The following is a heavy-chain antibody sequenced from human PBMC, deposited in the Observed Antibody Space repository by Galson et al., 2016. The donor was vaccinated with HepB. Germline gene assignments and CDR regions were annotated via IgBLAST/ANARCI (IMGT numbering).Heavy chain of an antibody. V-gene: IGHV3-74*01. Sequence: SLRLSCAASGFTFSRQWMYWVRQAPGKGLAWVSQIKSDGSNINYADSVKGRFTISRDNAGNTLYLQMNSLRAEDTAVYYCSTLRDFWSGWGRGTPVTVSS. CDR2: IKSDGSNI. CDR1: GFTFSRQW. D-gene: IGHD3-3*01. CDR3: STLRDFWSG. J-gene: IGHJ4*02.